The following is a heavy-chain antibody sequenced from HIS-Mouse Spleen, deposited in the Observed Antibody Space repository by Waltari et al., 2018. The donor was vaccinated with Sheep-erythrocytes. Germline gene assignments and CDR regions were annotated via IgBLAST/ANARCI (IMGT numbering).Heavy chain of an antibody. V-gene: IGHV3-30*18. CDR2: ISYDGSNK. J-gene: IGHJ6*02. D-gene: IGHD6-19*01. CDR1: GFTFRSYC. Sequence: QVQLVESGGGVVQPGRSLRLSCAASGFTFRSYCMPWVRQAPGKGLEWVAVISYDGSNKYYADSVKGRFTISRDNSKNTLYLQMNSLRAEDTAVYYCAKEGSSGWYYYYYYGMDVWGQGTTVTVSS. CDR3: AKEGSSGWYYYYYYGMDV.